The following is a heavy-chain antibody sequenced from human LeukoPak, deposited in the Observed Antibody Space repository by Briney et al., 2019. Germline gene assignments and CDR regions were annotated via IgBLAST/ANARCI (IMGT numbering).Heavy chain of an antibody. CDR1: GFTFSSYS. V-gene: IGHV3-21*01. Sequence: GGSLRLSCAASGFTFSSYSMNWVRQAPGKGLEWVSSISSSSSYIYYADSVKGRFTISRDNAKNSLYLQMNSLRAEDTAVYYCARARDREYYDFWSGYYADFDYWGQGTLVTVSS. CDR3: ARARDREYYDFWSGYYADFDY. J-gene: IGHJ4*02. CDR2: ISSSSSYI. D-gene: IGHD3-3*01.